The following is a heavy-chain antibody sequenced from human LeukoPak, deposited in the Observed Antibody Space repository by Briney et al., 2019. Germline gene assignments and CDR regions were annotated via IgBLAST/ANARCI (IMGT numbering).Heavy chain of an antibody. D-gene: IGHD1-20*01. CDR2: IMPIFETT. CDR3: ARESNWNVSYSAMDV. Sequence: GASVKVSCKASEYTLSGHYMHWVRQAPGQGLEWMGRIMPIFETTNYARKFQGRVTITADESTSTAYLELSSLRSEDTAEYFCARESNWNVSYSAMDVWGQGTTVTVSS. V-gene: IGHV1-69*13. J-gene: IGHJ6*02. CDR1: EYTLSGHY.